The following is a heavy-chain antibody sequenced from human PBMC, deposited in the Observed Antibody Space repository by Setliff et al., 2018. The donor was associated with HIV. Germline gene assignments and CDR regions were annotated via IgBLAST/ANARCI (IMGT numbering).Heavy chain of an antibody. V-gene: IGHV1-69*10. D-gene: IGHD3-16*02. CDR3: VRGGQYYRSTYYYHYMDV. CDR2: IMNILRIA. J-gene: IGHJ6*03. CDR1: GGSFTSFA. Sequence: SVKVSCKASGGSFTSFAISWVRQAPGQGLEWMGGIMNILRIANYAQKFQGRVTITADKSTSTAYMELSSLRSEDTAVYYCVRGGQYYRSTYYYHYMDVWGKGTTVTVSS.